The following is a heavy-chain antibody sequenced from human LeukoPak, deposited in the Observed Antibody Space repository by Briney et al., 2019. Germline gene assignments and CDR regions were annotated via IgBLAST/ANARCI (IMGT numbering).Heavy chain of an antibody. Sequence: SETLSLTCTVSGGSISSSSYYWGWIRQPAGKGLEWIGRIYSSGSTNYNPSLKSRVTISVDKSKNQFSLKLSSVTAADTAVYYCARSSGYSSSWYDYWGQGTLVTVSS. J-gene: IGHJ4*02. D-gene: IGHD6-13*01. CDR2: IYSSGST. CDR1: GGSISSSSYY. CDR3: ARSSGYSSSWYDY. V-gene: IGHV4-61*05.